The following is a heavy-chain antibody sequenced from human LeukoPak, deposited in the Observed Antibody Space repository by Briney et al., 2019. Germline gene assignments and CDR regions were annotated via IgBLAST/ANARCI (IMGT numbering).Heavy chain of an antibody. J-gene: IGHJ6*02. CDR2: ISSSSSYI. CDR3: ARDTELERPGYYGMDV. V-gene: IGHV3-21*01. D-gene: IGHD1-1*01. CDR1: GSTFSSYS. Sequence: GGSLRLSCAAAGSTFSSYSMNWVRQAPGKGLEWVSSISSSSSYIYYADSLKGRFTISRGNAKNSLYLQMNSLRAEDTAVYYCARDTELERPGYYGMDVWGQGATVTVSS.